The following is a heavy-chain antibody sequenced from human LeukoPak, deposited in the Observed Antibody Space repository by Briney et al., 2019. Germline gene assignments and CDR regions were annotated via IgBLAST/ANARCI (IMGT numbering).Heavy chain of an antibody. CDR3: ARDGTGYCSGGSCYSGASFDY. CDR2: INPNSGGT. Sequence: ASAKVSCKASGYTFTGYYMHWVRQAPGQGLEWMGRINPNSGGTNYAQKFQGRVTMTRDTSISTAYMELSRLRSDDTAVYYCARDGTGYCSGGSCYSGASFDYWGQGTLVTVSS. V-gene: IGHV1-2*06. J-gene: IGHJ4*02. CDR1: GYTFTGYY. D-gene: IGHD2-15*01.